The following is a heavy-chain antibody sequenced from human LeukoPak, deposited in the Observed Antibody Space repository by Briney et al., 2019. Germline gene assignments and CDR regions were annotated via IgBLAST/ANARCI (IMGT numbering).Heavy chain of an antibody. D-gene: IGHD3-9*01. J-gene: IGHJ4*02. Sequence: GGSLRLSCAASGFTFSSYSMNWVRQAPGKGLEWVSSISSSSSYIYYADSVKGRFTISRDNAKNSLYLQMNSLRPEDTAVYYCASSRFDWLPSFEYWGQGTLVTVSS. CDR2: ISSSSSYI. CDR3: ASSRFDWLPSFEY. V-gene: IGHV3-21*01. CDR1: GFTFSSYS.